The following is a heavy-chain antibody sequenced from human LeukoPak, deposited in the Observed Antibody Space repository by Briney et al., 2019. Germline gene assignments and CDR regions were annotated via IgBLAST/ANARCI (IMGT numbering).Heavy chain of an antibody. V-gene: IGHV1-24*01. CDR1: GYTLTELS. CDR3: ATISLYSSGWYNRYFQH. D-gene: IGHD6-19*01. J-gene: IGHJ1*01. Sequence: ASVKVSCKVSGYTLTELSMHWVRQAPGKGLEWMGGFDPEDGETIHAQKFQGRVTMTEDTSTDTAYMELSSLRSEDTAVYYCATISLYSSGWYNRYFQHWGQGTLVTVSS. CDR2: FDPEDGET.